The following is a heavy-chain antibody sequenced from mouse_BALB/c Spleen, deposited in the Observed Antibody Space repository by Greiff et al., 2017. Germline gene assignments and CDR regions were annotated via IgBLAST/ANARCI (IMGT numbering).Heavy chain of an antibody. D-gene: IGHD3-1*01. CDR2: IDPANGNT. V-gene: IGHV14-3*02. Sequence: DVKLVESGAELVKPGASVKLSCTASGFNIKDTYMHWVKQRPEQGLEWIGRIDPANGNTKYDPKFQGKATITADTSSNTAYLQLSSLTSEDTAVYYCARSGVFDYWGQGTTLTVSS. J-gene: IGHJ2*01. CDR1: GFNIKDTY. CDR3: ARSGVFDY.